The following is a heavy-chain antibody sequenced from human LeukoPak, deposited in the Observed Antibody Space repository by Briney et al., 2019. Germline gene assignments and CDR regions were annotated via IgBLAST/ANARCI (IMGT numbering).Heavy chain of an antibody. CDR2: IYYSGST. V-gene: IGHV4-59*01. J-gene: IGHJ2*01. D-gene: IGHD3-9*01. CDR3: ARNGYDILTGHYWFFDL. Sequence: SETLSLTFAVSGGSISRYYWSWIRQPPGKGLEGIGYIYYSGSTNYNPSLKSRVTISVDTSKNQFSLKLSSVTAADTAVYYCARNGYDILTGHYWFFDLWGRGTLVTVSS. CDR1: GGSISRYY.